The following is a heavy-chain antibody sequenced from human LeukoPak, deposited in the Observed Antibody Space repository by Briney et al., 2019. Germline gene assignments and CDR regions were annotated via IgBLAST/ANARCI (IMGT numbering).Heavy chain of an antibody. D-gene: IGHD2-8*01. J-gene: IGHJ4*02. V-gene: IGHV3-23*01. Sequence: PGGSLRLSCAASGFTFSNYAMSWVRQAPGKGLEWVSASGGRGGTTYYADSVKGRFTISRDNSKNTLYLQMSNLRAEDTAMYYCAKGYTYGFDYWGQGTLVTVSS. CDR1: GFTFSNYA. CDR2: SGGRGGTT. CDR3: AKGYTYGFDY.